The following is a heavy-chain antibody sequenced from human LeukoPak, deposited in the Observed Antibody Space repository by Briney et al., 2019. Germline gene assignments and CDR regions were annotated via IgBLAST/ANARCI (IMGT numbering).Heavy chain of an antibody. J-gene: IGHJ6*04. CDR1: GFTFSSYG. CDR3: AELGITMIGGV. D-gene: IGHD3-10*02. Sequence: GGSLRLSCAASGFTFSSYGMNWVRQAPGKGLEWVSGISGSHVSTYYADSVRGRFTISRDNSKNTLYLQMNSLRAEDTAVYYCAELGITMIGGVWGKGTTVTISS. CDR2: ISGSHVST. V-gene: IGHV3-23*01.